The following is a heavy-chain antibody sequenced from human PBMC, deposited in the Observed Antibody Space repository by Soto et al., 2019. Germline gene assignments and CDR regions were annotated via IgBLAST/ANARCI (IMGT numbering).Heavy chain of an antibody. CDR3: ARDSRYSSSSLSYYYYGMDV. D-gene: IGHD6-6*01. Sequence: PLVTMCLTCTVAGGSSISGGYYWIWIRQHPGKGLEWIGYIYYSGSTYYNPSLKSRVTISVDTSKNQLSLKLSSVTAADTAVYYCARDSRYSSSSLSYYYYGMDVWGQGTTVTVSS. J-gene: IGHJ6*02. V-gene: IGHV4-31*03. CDR1: GGSSISGGYY. CDR2: IYYSGST.